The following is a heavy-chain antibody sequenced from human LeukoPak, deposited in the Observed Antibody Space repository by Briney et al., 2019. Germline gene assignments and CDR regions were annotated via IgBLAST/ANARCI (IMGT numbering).Heavy chain of an antibody. CDR2: IDGSGGTT. CDR3: AKGRSGSCYSQSDY. CDR1: GFTFSSYG. D-gene: IGHD2-15*01. Sequence: GRSLRLSCAASGFTFSSYGMHWVRQAPGKGLEWVSSIDGSGGTTYYADSVKGRFTVSRDNSKNTLYLQMNSLRVEDTALYYCAKGRSGSCYSQSDYWGQGTLVTVSS. V-gene: IGHV3-23*01. J-gene: IGHJ4*02.